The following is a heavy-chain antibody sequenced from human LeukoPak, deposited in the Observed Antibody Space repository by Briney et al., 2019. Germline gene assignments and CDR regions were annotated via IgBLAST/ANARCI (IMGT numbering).Heavy chain of an antibody. CDR2: NRSKVNSYAT. CDR3: IRPETRSEAAYPDAFDI. J-gene: IGHJ3*02. CDR1: GFTFSGST. D-gene: IGHD6-13*01. V-gene: IGHV3-73*01. Sequence: PGGSLRLACAASGFTFSGSTMHWVRQPSGKGLEWFGRNRSKVNSYATAYAASVKGRFTISRDDSKNMAYLQMNSLKTEDTAVYYCIRPETRSEAAYPDAFDIWGQGTMVTVSS.